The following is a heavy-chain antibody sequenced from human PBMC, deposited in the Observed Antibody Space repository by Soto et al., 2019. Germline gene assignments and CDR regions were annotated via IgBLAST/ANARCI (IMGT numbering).Heavy chain of an antibody. D-gene: IGHD4-4*01. CDR1: GGTFSSYA. Sequence: QVQLVQSGAEVKKPGSSVKVSCKASGGTFSSYAISWVRQAPGQGLEWMGGIIPIFGTANYAQKFQGRVTITADESTSTAYMELSSLRSEDTAVYYCARTWDVGIYSNYDRYYFDYWGQGTLVTVSS. CDR3: ARTWDVGIYSNYDRYYFDY. CDR2: IIPIFGTA. V-gene: IGHV1-69*01. J-gene: IGHJ4*02.